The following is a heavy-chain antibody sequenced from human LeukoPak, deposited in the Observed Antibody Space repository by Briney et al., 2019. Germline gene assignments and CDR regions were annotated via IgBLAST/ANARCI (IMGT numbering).Heavy chain of an antibody. CDR3: AREASLNYMDV. V-gene: IGHV3-7*01. Sequence: PGGSLRLSCAASGFSFSSYWMSWVRQAPGKGLEWVANIKRDEGEKYYVDSVKGRFTISRDNAKNSVYLQMNSLRAEDTAVYYCAREASLNYMDVWGKGTTVTVSS. CDR2: IKRDEGEK. J-gene: IGHJ6*03. CDR1: GFSFSSYW.